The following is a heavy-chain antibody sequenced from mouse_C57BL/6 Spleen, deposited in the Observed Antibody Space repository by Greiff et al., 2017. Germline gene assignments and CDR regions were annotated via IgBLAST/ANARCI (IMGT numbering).Heavy chain of an antibody. D-gene: IGHD4-1*01. Sequence: QVQLQQPGAELVRPGSSVKLSCKASGYTFTSYWMHWVKQRPIQGLEWIGNIDPSDSETHYNQKFKDKATLTVDKYSSTAYMQLISLTSEDSAVYYCARSWDDYYAMDYWGQGTSVTVSS. V-gene: IGHV1-52*01. CDR3: ARSWDDYYAMDY. CDR1: GYTFTSYW. CDR2: IDPSDSET. J-gene: IGHJ4*01.